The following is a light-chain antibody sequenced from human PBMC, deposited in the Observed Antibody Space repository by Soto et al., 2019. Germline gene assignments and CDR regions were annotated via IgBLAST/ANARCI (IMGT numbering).Light chain of an antibody. CDR2: DAS. CDR1: QSVSTR. V-gene: IGKV1-5*02. J-gene: IGKJ1*01. Sequence: DIQMTQSPSSLSASVGDRVTIICRASQSVSTRLAWYQQKPGKAPKVLIYDASSWAGGVPSRFTGSGSGTEFTLTINSLQPDDFATYYCQQYNSPWTFGQGTKVDIK. CDR3: QQYNSPWT.